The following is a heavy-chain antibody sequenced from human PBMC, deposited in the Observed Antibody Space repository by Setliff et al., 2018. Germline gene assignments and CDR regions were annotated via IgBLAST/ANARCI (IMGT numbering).Heavy chain of an antibody. CDR3: ASTDYDILTGYYPYGMDV. D-gene: IGHD3-9*01. CDR2: INRSGST. CDR1: GGSIRSGDNH. Sequence: SETLSLTCSVSGGSIRSGDNHWSWIRQPPGKGLEWIGEINRSGSTNYNPSLKSRVTISLDTSKNQFSPKLTSVTAADTAVYYCASTDYDILTGYYPYGMDVWGQGTTVTVSS. V-gene: IGHV4-39*07. J-gene: IGHJ6*02.